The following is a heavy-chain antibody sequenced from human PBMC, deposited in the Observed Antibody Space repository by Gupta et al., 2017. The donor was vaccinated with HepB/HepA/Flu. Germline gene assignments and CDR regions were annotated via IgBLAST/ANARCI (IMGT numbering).Heavy chain of an antibody. CDR1: GGTFSSYA. D-gene: IGHD3-3*01. CDR3: ASEEPNFTIFGVATSPHAFDI. V-gene: IGHV1-69*01. Sequence: QVQLVQSGAEVKKPGSSVKVSCKASGGTFSSYAISWVRQAPGQGLEWMGGIIPIFGTANYAQKFQGRVTITADESTSTAYMELSSLRSEDTAVYYCASEEPNFTIFGVATSPHAFDICQGTMVTVSS. CDR2: IIPIFGTA. J-gene: IGHJ3*02.